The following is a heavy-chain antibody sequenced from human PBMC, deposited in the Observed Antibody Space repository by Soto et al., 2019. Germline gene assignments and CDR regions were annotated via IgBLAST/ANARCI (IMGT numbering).Heavy chain of an antibody. J-gene: IGHJ4*02. CDR3: AGTYYDFWSGYRSDY. CDR2: IYYSGST. Sequence: SETLSLTCTVSGGSISSYYWSWIRQPPGKGLEWIGYIYYSGSTNYNPSLKSRVTISVDTSKNQFSLKLSSVTAADTAVYYCAGTYYDFWSGYRSDYWGQVTLVAVSS. CDR1: GGSISSYY. D-gene: IGHD3-3*01. V-gene: IGHV4-59*08.